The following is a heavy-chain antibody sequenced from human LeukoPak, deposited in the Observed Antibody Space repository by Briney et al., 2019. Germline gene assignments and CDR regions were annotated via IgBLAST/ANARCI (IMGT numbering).Heavy chain of an antibody. D-gene: IGHD3-3*01. V-gene: IGHV1-2*02. CDR1: GYTFTGYY. J-gene: IGHJ4*02. Sequence: ASVKVSCKASGYTFTGYYMHWVRQAPGQGLEWMGGINPNSGGTNYAQKFQGRVTMTRDTSISTAYMELSRLRSDDTAVYYCARDPRTTIFGVVTPFDYWGQGTLVAVSS. CDR3: ARDPRTTIFGVVTPFDY. CDR2: INPNSGGT.